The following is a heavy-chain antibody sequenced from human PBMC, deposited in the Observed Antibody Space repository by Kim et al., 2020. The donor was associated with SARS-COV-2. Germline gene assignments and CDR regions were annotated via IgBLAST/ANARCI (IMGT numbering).Heavy chain of an antibody. Sequence: SQTLSLTCAISGDSVSSNSAAWNWIRQSPSRGLEWLGRTYYRSKWYNDYAVSVKSRITINPDTSKNQFSLQLNSVTPEDTAVYYCARDGGDSSSWYVWGGDYYYYGMDVWGQGTTVTLSS. D-gene: IGHD6-13*01. CDR1: GDSVSSNSAA. CDR2: TYYRSKWYN. J-gene: IGHJ6*02. V-gene: IGHV6-1*01. CDR3: ARDGGDSSSWYVWGGDYYYYGMDV.